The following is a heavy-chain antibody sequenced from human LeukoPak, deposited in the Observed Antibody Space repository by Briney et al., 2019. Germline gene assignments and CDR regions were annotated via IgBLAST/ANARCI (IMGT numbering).Heavy chain of an antibody. J-gene: IGHJ4*02. CDR1: GGSISSYY. CDR2: IHYSGST. D-gene: IGHD3-3*01. CDR3: ARVQYDFWSGYNYYFDY. Sequence: SETLSLTCTVSGGSISSYYWSWIRQPPGKGLEWIGYIHYSGSTNYNPSLKSRVTISVDTSKNQFSLKLSSVTAADTAVYYCARVQYDFWSGYNYYFDYWGQGTLVSVSS. V-gene: IGHV4-59*01.